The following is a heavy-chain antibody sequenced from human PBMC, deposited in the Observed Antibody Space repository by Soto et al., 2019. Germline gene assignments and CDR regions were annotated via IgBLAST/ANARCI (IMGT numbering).Heavy chain of an antibody. Sequence: GGSLRLSCAASGFTFSSYGMHWVRQAPGKGLEWVAVISYGGSNKYYADSVKGRFTISRDNSKNTLYLQMSSLRAEDSAVYYCTAHEYPSVGWGPGTLVTVSS. V-gene: IGHV3-33*05. CDR2: ISYGGSNK. CDR1: GFTFSSYG. J-gene: IGHJ4*02. D-gene: IGHD1-26*01. CDR3: TAHEYPSVG.